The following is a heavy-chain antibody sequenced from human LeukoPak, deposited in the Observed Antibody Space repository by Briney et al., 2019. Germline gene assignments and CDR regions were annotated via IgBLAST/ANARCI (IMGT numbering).Heavy chain of an antibody. Sequence: EASVKVSCKASGGTFSSCAISWVRQAPGQGLEWMGGIIPIFGTANYAQKFQGRVTITADESTSTAYMELSSLRSEDTAVYYCARGDRSYGYLSYYFDYWGQGTLVTVSS. CDR1: GGTFSSCA. V-gene: IGHV1-69*01. D-gene: IGHD5-18*01. J-gene: IGHJ4*02. CDR2: IIPIFGTA. CDR3: ARGDRSYGYLSYYFDY.